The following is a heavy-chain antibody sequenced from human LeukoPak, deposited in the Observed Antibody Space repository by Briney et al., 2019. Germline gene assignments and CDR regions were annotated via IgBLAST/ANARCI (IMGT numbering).Heavy chain of an antibody. V-gene: IGHV4-39*07. D-gene: IGHD3-3*01. J-gene: IGHJ4*02. Sequence: SETLSLTCSVSNGSIGSTNYYWAWIRQPPGKGLEWIGSIYYSGSTYYNPSLKSRVTISVDRSKNQFSLKLSSVTAADTAVYYCARVNSRDDFFPYYFDYWGQGTLVTVSS. CDR2: IYYSGST. CDR3: ARVNSRDDFFPYYFDY. CDR1: NGSIGSTNYY.